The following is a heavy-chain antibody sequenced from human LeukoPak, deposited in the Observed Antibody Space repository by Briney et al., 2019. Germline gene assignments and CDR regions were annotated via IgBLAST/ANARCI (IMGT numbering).Heavy chain of an antibody. CDR3: ARRKWELPNGDYYYYYYMDV. CDR1: AFTFSSYW. D-gene: IGHD1-26*01. V-gene: IGHV3-7*01. Sequence: GGSLRLSCAASAFTFSSYWMSWVRQAPGKGLEWVANIKQDGSEKYYVDSVKGRFTISRDNAKNSLYLQMNSLRAEDTAVYYCARRKWELPNGDYYYYYYMDVWGKGTTVTVSS. CDR2: IKQDGSEK. J-gene: IGHJ6*03.